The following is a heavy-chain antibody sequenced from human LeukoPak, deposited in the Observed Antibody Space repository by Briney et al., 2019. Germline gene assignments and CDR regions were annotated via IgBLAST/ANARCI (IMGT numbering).Heavy chain of an antibody. V-gene: IGHV3-23*01. J-gene: IGHJ4*02. CDR1: GFTFSSYA. D-gene: IGHD2-2*01. CDR3: ASSIVVVPAAIPYFDY. Sequence: GGSLRLSCAASGFTFSSYAMSWVRQAPGKGLEWVSAISGSGGSTYYADSVKGRFTISRDNAKNSLYLQMNSLRAEDTAVYYCASSIVVVPAAIPYFDYWGQGTLVTVSS. CDR2: ISGSGGST.